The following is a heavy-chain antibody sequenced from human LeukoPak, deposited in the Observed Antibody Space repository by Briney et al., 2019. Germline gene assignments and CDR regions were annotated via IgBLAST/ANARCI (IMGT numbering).Heavy chain of an antibody. V-gene: IGHV3-30*02. CDR3: AKKWSGDYDSSGVNDAFDI. J-gene: IGHJ3*02. D-gene: IGHD3-22*01. CDR2: IRYHGSDK. Sequence: GGSLRLSCAASAFTFRSYGMHWVRQAPGKGLEWVAFIRYHGSDKYYADSVKDRFTISRDNSKNTLDLQMNSLRAEDTAVYYCAKKWSGDYDSSGVNDAFDIWGQGTMVTVSS. CDR1: AFTFRSYG.